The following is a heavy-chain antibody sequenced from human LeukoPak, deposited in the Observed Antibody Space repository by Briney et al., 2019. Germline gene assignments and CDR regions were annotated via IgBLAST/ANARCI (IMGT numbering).Heavy chain of an antibody. CDR2: INWNGGST. J-gene: IGHJ4*02. V-gene: IGHV3-20*04. Sequence: GGSLRLSCAASGFTFDDYGMSWVRQAPGKGLEWVSGINWNGGSTGYADSVKGRFTISRDNAKNSLYLQMNSPRAEGTALYYCARYDYSNSMGFFDYWGQGTPVTVSS. CDR1: GFTFDDYG. CDR3: ARYDYSNSMGFFDY. D-gene: IGHD4-11*01.